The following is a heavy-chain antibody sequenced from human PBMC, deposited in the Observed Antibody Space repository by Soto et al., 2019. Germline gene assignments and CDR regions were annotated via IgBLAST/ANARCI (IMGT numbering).Heavy chain of an antibody. J-gene: IGHJ5*02. CDR1: GDSISSSSYS. CDR2: IYYSGTT. CDR3: ARLKGAFFITTYNWFDP. D-gene: IGHD3-22*01. Sequence: PETLALTCTVSGDSISSSSYSWGWIRQPPGKGLEWIGNIYYSGTTHYNPSLKSRVTISIDTSKNQFSLHLRSVTAADTAVYYWARLKGAFFITTYNWFDPWGQGTPVTVSS. V-gene: IGHV4-39*01.